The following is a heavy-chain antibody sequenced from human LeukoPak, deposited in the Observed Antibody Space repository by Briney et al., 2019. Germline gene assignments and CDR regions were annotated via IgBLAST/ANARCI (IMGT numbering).Heavy chain of an antibody. Sequence: GESLKISCEASGYTFTHQWIGWVRQMPGTGLEWVGIIYPRDSDTIYSPSFQGHVTISADTSINTAYLEWRSLEASDTAMYYCARHSDVVGAIWGQGNQVHVSS. D-gene: IGHD3-16*01. CDR2: IYPRDSDT. CDR3: ARHSDVVGAI. V-gene: IGHV5-51*01. CDR1: GYTFTHQW. J-gene: IGHJ4*02.